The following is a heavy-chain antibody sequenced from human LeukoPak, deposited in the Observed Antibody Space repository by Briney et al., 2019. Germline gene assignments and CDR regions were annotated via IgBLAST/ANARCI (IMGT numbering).Heavy chain of an antibody. V-gene: IGHV4-59*02. J-gene: IGHJ3*02. D-gene: IGHD3-10*01. CDR3: ARDLSAGSGSFGAFDI. CDR2: VYYSGST. CDR1: GASVKSDY. Sequence: PSETLSLTCSVSGASVKSDYWSWIRQFPGKGLEWIANVYYSGSTNYNPSLKSRVTISVDTSKNQFSLKLSSVTAADTAVYYCARDLSAGSGSFGAFDIWGQGTMVTVSS.